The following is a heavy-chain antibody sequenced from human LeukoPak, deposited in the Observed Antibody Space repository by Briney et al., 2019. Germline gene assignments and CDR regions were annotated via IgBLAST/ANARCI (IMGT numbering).Heavy chain of an antibody. CDR3: ASVTIVATYFDY. D-gene: IGHD5-12*01. Sequence: GGSLRLSCAASGFTFRSYAMHWVRQAPGKGLEWVAVISYDGSNKYYADSVKGRFTISRDNSKNTLYLQMNSLRAEDTAVYYCASVTIVATYFDYWGQGTLVTVSS. CDR1: GFTFRSYA. J-gene: IGHJ4*02. CDR2: ISYDGSNK. V-gene: IGHV3-30-3*01.